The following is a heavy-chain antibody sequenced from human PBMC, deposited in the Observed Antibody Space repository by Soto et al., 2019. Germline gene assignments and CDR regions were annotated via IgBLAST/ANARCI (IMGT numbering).Heavy chain of an antibody. V-gene: IGHV5-51*01. CDR3: ERGDVYSDY. CDR2: INPGDSDT. D-gene: IGHD4-4*01. Sequence: GESLKISCKGSGYSIISYWISWVRQMPGKGLEWMGMINPGDSDTRYSPSFQGQVTISVDKSISTAYLQWSSLKASDTAMYYCERGDVYSDYWGQGTLVTVSS. CDR1: GYSIISYW. J-gene: IGHJ4*02.